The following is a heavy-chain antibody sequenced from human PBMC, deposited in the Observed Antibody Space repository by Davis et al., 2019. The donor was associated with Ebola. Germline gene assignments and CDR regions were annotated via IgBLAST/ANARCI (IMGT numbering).Heavy chain of an antibody. Sequence: AASVKVSCKASGYTFTGYYMHWVRQAPGQGLEWMGWINPNSGGTNYAQKFLGRVTMTRDTSISTAYMELSRLRSDETAVYYCARDQSITMVRGVDQVFDYWGQGTLVTVSS. CDR2: INPNSGGT. V-gene: IGHV1-2*02. CDR3: ARDQSITMVRGVDQVFDY. CDR1: GYTFTGYY. J-gene: IGHJ4*02. D-gene: IGHD3-10*01.